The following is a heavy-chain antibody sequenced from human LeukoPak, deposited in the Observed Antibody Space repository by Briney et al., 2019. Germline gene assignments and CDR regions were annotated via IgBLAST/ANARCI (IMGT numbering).Heavy chain of an antibody. V-gene: IGHV3-23*01. CDR3: AKDHDSSGFPTFDY. J-gene: IGHJ4*02. D-gene: IGHD3-22*01. CDR2: ISGSGDAT. CDR1: GFSFSSYY. Sequence: GGSLRLSCAASGFSFSSYYMSWVRQAPGKGPEWVSTISGSGDATYYGDSVKRRLTISRDNSKNTLYLQMNSLRAEDTAMYYCAKDHDSSGFPTFDYWGQGILVTVSS.